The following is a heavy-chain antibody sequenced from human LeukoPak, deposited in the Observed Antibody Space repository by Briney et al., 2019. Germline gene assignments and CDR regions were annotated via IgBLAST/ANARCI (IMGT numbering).Heavy chain of an antibody. Sequence: SGTLSLTCAVSGGSISRSDWWRWVRQSPGKGLEWIGEIFRSGSTRYNPSLKSRVTISVDKSKNQFSLNLTSVTAADTAMYYCARDASLQTGAFDVWGQGTMVTVSS. D-gene: IGHD5-24*01. CDR1: GGSISRSDW. CDR3: ARDASLQTGAFDV. CDR2: IFRSGST. J-gene: IGHJ3*01. V-gene: IGHV4-4*02.